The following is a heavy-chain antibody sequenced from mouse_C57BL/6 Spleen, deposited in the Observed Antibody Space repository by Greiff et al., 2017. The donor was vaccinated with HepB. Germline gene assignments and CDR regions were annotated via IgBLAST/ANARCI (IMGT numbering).Heavy chain of an antibody. D-gene: IGHD4-1*01. CDR2: ISSGGSYT. CDR3: ARRNWYRDYYAMDY. J-gene: IGHJ4*01. CDR1: GFTFSSYG. V-gene: IGHV5-6*01. Sequence: EVQLVESGGDLVKPGGSLKLSCAASGFTFSSYGMSWVRQTPDKRLEWVATISSGGSYTYYPDSVKGRFTISRDNAKNTLYLQMSSLKSEDTAMYYCARRNWYRDYYAMDYWGQGTSVTVSS.